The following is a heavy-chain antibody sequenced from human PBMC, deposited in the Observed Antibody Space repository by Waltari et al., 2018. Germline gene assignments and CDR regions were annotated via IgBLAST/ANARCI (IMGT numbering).Heavy chain of an antibody. CDR2: VIPVPGIA. Sequence: QVQLVQSGAEVKKPGSSVKVSCKASGDTVSPFSTSWVRQAPGQGLEWMGRVIPVPGIAYYAQSFQGRVTITADKSTNTAYMDLSNLKSEDTAVYYCATAGPRGGTAAPFDNWGQGTLVTVSS. V-gene: IGHV1-69*02. CDR1: GDTVSPFS. J-gene: IGHJ4*02. CDR3: ATAGPRGGTAAPFDN. D-gene: IGHD2-2*01.